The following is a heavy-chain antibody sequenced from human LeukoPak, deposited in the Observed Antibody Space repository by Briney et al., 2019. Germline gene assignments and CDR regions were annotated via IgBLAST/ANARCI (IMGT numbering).Heavy chain of an antibody. J-gene: IGHJ4*02. D-gene: IGHD3-22*01. CDR3: TKYYYDTRGYSRYFDY. CDR1: GFTFGDYA. Sequence: GGSLRLSCTPSGFTFGDYAMSWGRQAPGKGLEWVGFIRNKAYGGTTEYAASVKGRFTISRDDSKSIAYLQMNSLKAEDTAVYYCTKYYYDTRGYSRYFDYWGQGTLVTVSS. V-gene: IGHV3-49*04. CDR2: IRNKAYGGTT.